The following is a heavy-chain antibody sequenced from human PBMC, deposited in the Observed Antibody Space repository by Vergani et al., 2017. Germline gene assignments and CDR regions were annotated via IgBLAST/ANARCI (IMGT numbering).Heavy chain of an antibody. CDR1: GFTFSDYY. CDR3: ASVAAAEYYYYRMDV. CDR2: ISSSSSYT. J-gene: IGHJ6*02. V-gene: IGHV3-11*05. D-gene: IGHD6-13*01. Sequence: QVQLVESGGGLVKPGGSLRLSCAASGFTFSDYYMSWIRQAPGKGLEWVSYISSSSSYTNYADSVKGRFTISRDNAKNSLYLQMNSLRAEDTAVYYLASVAAAEYYYYRMDVWGQGATVTVSS.